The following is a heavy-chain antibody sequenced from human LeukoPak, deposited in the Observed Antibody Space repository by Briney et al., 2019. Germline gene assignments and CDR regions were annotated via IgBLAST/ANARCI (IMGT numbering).Heavy chain of an antibody. Sequence: GASVKVSCEASGYTFTGYYMHWVRQAPGQGLEWMGRINPNSGGTNYAQKFQGRVTMTRDTSISTAYMELSRLRSDDTAVYYCASIRRIYDSSGSSFDYWGQGTLVTVSS. CDR1: GYTFTGYY. D-gene: IGHD3-22*01. J-gene: IGHJ4*02. V-gene: IGHV1-2*06. CDR2: INPNSGGT. CDR3: ASIRRIYDSSGSSFDY.